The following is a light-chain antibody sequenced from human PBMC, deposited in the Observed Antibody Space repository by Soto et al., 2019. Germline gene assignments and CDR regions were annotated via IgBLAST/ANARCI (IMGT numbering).Light chain of an antibody. CDR2: ATS. V-gene: IGKV3-20*01. CDR1: QTVNSDY. Sequence: EIVLTQSPGTLSLSPGETATLSCRASQTVNSDYLAWFQQRPGQAPRLLIFATSRRANDIPDRFSGSGSGTDFTLAIMRLEPEDFAVYYCHQFGYSPRTFGQWTMGE. J-gene: IGKJ1*01. CDR3: HQFGYSPRT.